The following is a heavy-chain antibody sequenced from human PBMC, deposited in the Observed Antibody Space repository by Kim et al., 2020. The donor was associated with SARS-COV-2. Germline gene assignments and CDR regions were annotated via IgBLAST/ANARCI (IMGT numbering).Heavy chain of an antibody. V-gene: IGHV3-74*01. Sequence: YAAFVKGRITISRNSAKNTLYLQMNSLRAEDTAVYYCARDLSTGWGRFDYWGRGTLVTVSS. D-gene: IGHD6-19*01. CDR3: ARDLSTGWGRFDY. J-gene: IGHJ4*02.